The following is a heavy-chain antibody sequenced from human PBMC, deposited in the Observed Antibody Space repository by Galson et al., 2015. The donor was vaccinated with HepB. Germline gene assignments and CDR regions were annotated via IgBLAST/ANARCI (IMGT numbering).Heavy chain of an antibody. CDR1: GYTFTSYA. Sequence: SVKVSCKASGYTFTSYAMHWVRQAPGQRLEWMGWINAGNGNTKYSQKFQGRVTITRDTSASTAYMELSSLRSGDTAVYYCARLAMVRGGGQYYFDYWGQGTLVTVSS. CDR3: ARLAMVRGGGQYYFDY. CDR2: INAGNGNT. J-gene: IGHJ4*02. D-gene: IGHD3-10*01. V-gene: IGHV1-3*01.